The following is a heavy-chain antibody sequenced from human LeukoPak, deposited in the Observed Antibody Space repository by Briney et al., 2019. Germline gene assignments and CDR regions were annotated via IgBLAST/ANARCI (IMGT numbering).Heavy chain of an antibody. CDR1: GGSISSGDYY. CDR3: ARGSSSSGPHYYYMDV. V-gene: IGHV4-30-4*08. CDR2: IYYSGST. Sequence: PSQTLSLTCTVSGGSISSGDYYWSWIRQPPGKGLEWIGYIYYSGSTYYNPSLKSRVTISVDTSKNQFSLKLSSVTAADTAVYYCARGSSSSGPHYYYMDVWGKGTTVTVSS. D-gene: IGHD6-6*01. J-gene: IGHJ6*03.